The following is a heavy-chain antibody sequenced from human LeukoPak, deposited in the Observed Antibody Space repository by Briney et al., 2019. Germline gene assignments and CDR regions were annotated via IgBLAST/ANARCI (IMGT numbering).Heavy chain of an antibody. Sequence: GGSLRLSCAASGFTFSSYAMHWVRQAPGKGLEYVSAISTNGGSTYYANSVKGRFTISRDNSKNTLYLQMNSLRVEDTALYYCARSTHSRSAYYYYYMDVWGKGTTVTVSS. J-gene: IGHJ6*03. CDR1: GFTFSSYA. V-gene: IGHV3-64*01. CDR3: ARSTHSRSAYYYYYMDV. CDR2: ISTNGGST. D-gene: IGHD6-6*01.